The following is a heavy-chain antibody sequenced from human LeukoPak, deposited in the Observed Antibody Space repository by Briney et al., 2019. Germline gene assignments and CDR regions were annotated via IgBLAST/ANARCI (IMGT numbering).Heavy chain of an antibody. CDR3: ARGSSSNSWYFDY. J-gene: IGHJ4*02. Sequence: SQTLSLTCAISGDSVSSNSATWTWIRQSPSRGLKWLGRTYYRSTWYNDYAVSVKSRITINPDTSKNQFSLQLSSVTPEDTAVYYCARGSSSNSWYFDYWGQGTLVTVSS. CDR2: TYYRSTWYN. D-gene: IGHD6-13*01. CDR1: GDSVSSNSAT. V-gene: IGHV6-1*01.